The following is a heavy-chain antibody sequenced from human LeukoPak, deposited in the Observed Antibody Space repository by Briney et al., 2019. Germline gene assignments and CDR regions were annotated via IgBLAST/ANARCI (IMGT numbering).Heavy chain of an antibody. D-gene: IGHD5-12*01. CDR2: ITGSGEIS. CDR3: ARESAVATGAFDY. CDR1: GFTFSHYG. V-gene: IGHV3-48*01. J-gene: IGHJ4*02. Sequence: GSLRLSCAASGFTFSHYGISWVRQAPGKGLEWVSHITGSGEISHYADSVQGRFTISRDNAKNSLYLQMNSLRAEDTALYYCARESAVATGAFDYWGRGTLVTVSS.